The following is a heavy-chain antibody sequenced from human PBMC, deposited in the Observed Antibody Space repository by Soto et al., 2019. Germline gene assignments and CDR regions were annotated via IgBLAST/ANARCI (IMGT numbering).Heavy chain of an antibody. D-gene: IGHD3-10*01. CDR2: ISYDGSNK. J-gene: IGHJ4*02. CDR1: GFTLGSYG. V-gene: IGHV3-30*18. Sequence: GGSLRLSCAASGFTLGSYGMHWVGQAPGKGLEWVAVISYDGSNKYYADSVKGRFTISRDNSKNTLYLQMNSLRAEDTAVYYCAKGSVTMVRGAFDYWGQGTQVTVTS. CDR3: AKGSVTMVRGAFDY.